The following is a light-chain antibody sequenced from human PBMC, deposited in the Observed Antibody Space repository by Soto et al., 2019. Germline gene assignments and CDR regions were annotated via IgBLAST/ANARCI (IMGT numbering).Light chain of an antibody. V-gene: IGLV2-23*02. J-gene: IGLJ7*01. CDR3: CSYAGSSIFV. Sequence: QSALTQPASVSGSPGQSITISCTGSNSDIGSYNLVSWYQPHPGKAPKLMISEVIKRPSGVSNRFSGSKSGNTASLTISGLQAEDEADYYCCSYAGSSIFVFGGGTQLTVL. CDR2: EVI. CDR1: NSDIGSYNL.